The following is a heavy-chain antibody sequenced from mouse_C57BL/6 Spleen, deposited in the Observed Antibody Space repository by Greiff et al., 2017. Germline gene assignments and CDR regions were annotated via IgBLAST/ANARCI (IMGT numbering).Heavy chain of an antibody. Sequence: QVQLQQPGAAPVRPGSSAKLSCKASGHTFTSYWMDWVKQRPGQGLEWIGNIYPSDSETHYNQKFKDKATLTVDKSSSTAYMQLSSLTSEDSAVYYCARSSITTEFAYWGQGTLVTVSA. V-gene: IGHV1-61*01. CDR2: IYPSDSET. CDR3: ARSSITTEFAY. J-gene: IGHJ3*01. D-gene: IGHD1-1*01. CDR1: GHTFTSYW.